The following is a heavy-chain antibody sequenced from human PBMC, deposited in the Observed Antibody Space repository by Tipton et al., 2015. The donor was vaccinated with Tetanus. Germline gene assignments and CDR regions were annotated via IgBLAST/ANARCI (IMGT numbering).Heavy chain of an antibody. V-gene: IGHV3-21*01. CDR2: ISSTSTYI. Sequence: GSLRLSCEVSGFIFSSYTMNWVRQAPGKGLEWVASISSTSTYIYYADSLKGRFTISRDNAKNSLSLQMNSLRAEDTAVYFCASGSALDYWGQGTLVTVSS. D-gene: IGHD3-10*01. J-gene: IGHJ4*02. CDR1: GFIFSSYT. CDR3: ASGSALDY.